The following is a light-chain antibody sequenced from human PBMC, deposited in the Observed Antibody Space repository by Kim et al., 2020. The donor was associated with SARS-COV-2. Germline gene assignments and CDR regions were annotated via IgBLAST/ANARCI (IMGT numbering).Light chain of an antibody. CDR3: QVWDSSGDHPNWV. V-gene: IGLV3-21*04. CDR2: YDS. J-gene: IGLJ3*02. CDR1: NIGSKS. Sequence: SYELTQPPSVSVAPGKTARITCGGNNIGSKSVHWYQQKPGQAPVLVIYYDSDRPSGIPERLSGSNSGNTATLTISRVEAGDEADYYCQVWDSSGDHPNWV.